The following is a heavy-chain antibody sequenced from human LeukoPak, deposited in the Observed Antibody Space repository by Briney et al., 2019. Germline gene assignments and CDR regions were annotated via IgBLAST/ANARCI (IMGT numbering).Heavy chain of an antibody. V-gene: IGHV4-34*01. CDR2: INHSGST. D-gene: IGHD3-22*01. J-gene: IGHJ4*02. CDR1: GGSFSGYY. CDR3: ARGETYYYDSSGYFDY. Sequence: SETLSLTCAVYGGSFSGYYWSWIRLPPGKGLEWIGEINHSGSTNYNPSLKSRVTISVDTSKNQFSLKLSSVTAADTAVYYCARGETYYYDSSGYFDYWGQGTLVTVSS.